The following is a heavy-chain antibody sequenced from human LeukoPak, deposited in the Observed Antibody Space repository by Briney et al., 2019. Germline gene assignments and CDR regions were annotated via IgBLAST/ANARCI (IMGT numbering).Heavy chain of an antibody. J-gene: IGHJ5*02. Sequence: PGGSLRLSCAASGFTFSYYSMNWVRQAPGKGLEWVSSISSSSTDTYYADSVKGRFTISRDNAKTSLYLQMNSLRAEDTAVYYCAREEFFGSFRWFDPWGQGTLVTVSS. CDR1: GFTFSYYS. CDR2: ISSSSTDT. D-gene: IGHD3-10*01. V-gene: IGHV3-21*01. CDR3: AREEFFGSFRWFDP.